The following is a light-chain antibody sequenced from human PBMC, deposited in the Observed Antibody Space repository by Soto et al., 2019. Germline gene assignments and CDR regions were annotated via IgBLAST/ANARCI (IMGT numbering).Light chain of an antibody. CDR1: QGVTTN. J-gene: IGKJ5*01. CDR3: QQYNNWPFS. CDR2: YVS. V-gene: IGKV3-15*01. Sequence: EIVLTQSLSAQSVSPGAPATLSCGAGQGVTTNIAWYQQKSGQSPRLLIYYVSIRATGVPAGFSGTGSETDFTLTISGLQSEDSAVYFCQQYNNWPFSFGQGTRLEIK.